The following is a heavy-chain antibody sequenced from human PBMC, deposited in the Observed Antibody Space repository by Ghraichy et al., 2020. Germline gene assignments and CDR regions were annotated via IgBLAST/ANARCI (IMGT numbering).Heavy chain of an antibody. CDR1: GFTFSENG. Sequence: GRSLRLSCAASGFTFSENGMHWARQAPGKGLEWVASNWYDGRNKYYAESVKDRFNISRDNSKNTMSLQMNSLRVEDTAVYYCARDKGAGGTSSMDVWGQGTTVIGSS. CDR3: ARDKGAGGTSSMDV. CDR2: NWYDGRNK. V-gene: IGHV3-33*01. J-gene: IGHJ6*02. D-gene: IGHD6-13*01.